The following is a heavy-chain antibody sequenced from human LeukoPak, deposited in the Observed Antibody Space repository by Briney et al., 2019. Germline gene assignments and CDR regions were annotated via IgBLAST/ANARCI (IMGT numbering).Heavy chain of an antibody. D-gene: IGHD3-10*01. J-gene: IGHJ4*02. CDR1: GVAISRGGYA. V-gene: IGHV4-30-4*07. CDR3: ARVPGRYYGSGRTRSYFDY. CDR2: IYHSGTT. Sequence: SETLSLTCAVSGVAISRGGYAWNWIRQPPGKGLEWIAYIYHSGTTYYNPSLKSRATISVDTSKNQFSLKLSSVTAADTAVYYCARVPGRYYGSGRTRSYFDYWGQGTLVTVSS.